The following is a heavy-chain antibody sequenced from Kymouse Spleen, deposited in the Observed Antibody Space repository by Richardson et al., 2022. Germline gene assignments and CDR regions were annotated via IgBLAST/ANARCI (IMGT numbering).Heavy chain of an antibody. Sequence: QLQLQESGPGLVKPSETLSLTCTVSGGSISSSSYYWGWIRQPPGKGLEWIGSIYYSGSTYYNPSLKSRVTISVDTSKNQFSLKLSSVTAADTAVYYCARHLLRNYGNAFDIWGQGTMVTVSS. CDR1: GGSISSSSYY. V-gene: IGHV4-39*01. D-gene: IGHD1-7*01. J-gene: IGHJ3*02. CDR3: ARHLLRNYGNAFDI. CDR2: IYYSGST.